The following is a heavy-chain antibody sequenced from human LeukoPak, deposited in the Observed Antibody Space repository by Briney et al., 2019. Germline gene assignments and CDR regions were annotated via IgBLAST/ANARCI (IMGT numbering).Heavy chain of an antibody. J-gene: IGHJ6*02. Sequence: PGGSLRLSCAASGFTFDDYAMHWVRQAPGKGLEWVSGISWNSGSIGYADSVKGRFTISRDNSKNTLYLQMNSLRAEDTAVYYCAKDRTGSSYYGMDVWGQGTTVTVSS. CDR3: AKDRTGSSYYGMDV. CDR1: GFTFDDYA. D-gene: IGHD6-13*01. CDR2: ISWNSGSI. V-gene: IGHV3-9*01.